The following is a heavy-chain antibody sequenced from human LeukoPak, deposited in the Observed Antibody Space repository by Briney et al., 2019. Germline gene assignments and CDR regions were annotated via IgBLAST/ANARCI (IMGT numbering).Heavy chain of an antibody. D-gene: IGHD1-26*01. V-gene: IGHV1-2*02. J-gene: IGHJ3*02. Sequence: GASVKVSCKASGYTFTGYYMHWVRQAPGQGLEWMGWINPNSGGTNYAQKFQGRVTMTRDTSISTAYMELSRLRSDDTAVYYCARVARSGSYYVVALDIWGQGTMVTVSS. CDR1: GYTFTGYY. CDR3: ARVARSGSYYVVALDI. CDR2: INPNSGGT.